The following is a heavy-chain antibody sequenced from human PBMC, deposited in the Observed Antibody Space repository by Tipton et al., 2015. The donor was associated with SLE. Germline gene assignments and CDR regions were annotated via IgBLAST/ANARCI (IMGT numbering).Heavy chain of an antibody. CDR2: IYYSGNT. Sequence: TLSLTCTVSGGSISSGGYYWTWIRPLPGKGLEWIGYIYYSGNTYYNPSLGSRLTISVDTSKDQFSLRLTSMTPADTALYYCARARRTTSSHFDYWGQGTLVTVSS. J-gene: IGHJ4*02. CDR3: ARARRTTSSHFDY. CDR1: GGSISSGGYY. D-gene: IGHD1-14*01. V-gene: IGHV4-31*03.